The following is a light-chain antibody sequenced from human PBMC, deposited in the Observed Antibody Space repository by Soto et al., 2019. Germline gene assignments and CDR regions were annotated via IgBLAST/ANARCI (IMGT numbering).Light chain of an antibody. J-gene: IGKJ1*01. V-gene: IGKV1-39*01. CDR1: QNIKTY. CDR3: QQTYSTPPT. Sequence: DIQMTQSPSSLSASVGDSVTITCRASQNIKTYLNWYQQKPGKAPNLLIYAASSLHSGVPSRFSGSGSGTDFTLTISSLQPEDFATYYCQQTYSTPPTFGQGTKVDI. CDR2: AAS.